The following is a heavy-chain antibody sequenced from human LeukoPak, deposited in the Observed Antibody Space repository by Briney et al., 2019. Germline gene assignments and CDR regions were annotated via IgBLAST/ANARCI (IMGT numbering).Heavy chain of an antibody. CDR1: GGSISSGGYY. CDR3: ARDPEGPTGFDY. CDR2: IYYSGST. D-gene: IGHD4-17*01. J-gene: IGHJ4*02. V-gene: IGHV4-31*03. Sequence: TLSLTCTVSGGSISSGGYYWSWIRQHPGKGLEWIGYIYYSGSTYYNPSLKSRVTISVDTSKNQFPLKLSSVTAADTAVYYCARDPEGPTGFDYWGQGTLVTVSS.